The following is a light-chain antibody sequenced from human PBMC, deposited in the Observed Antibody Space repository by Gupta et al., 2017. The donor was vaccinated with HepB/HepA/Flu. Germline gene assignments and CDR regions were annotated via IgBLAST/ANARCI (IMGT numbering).Light chain of an antibody. Sequence: EIVLTPSPGTLSLSPGERATLSCRASQSVSSSYLAWYQQKPGQAPRLLIYGASSRATGIPDRFSGSGSGTDSTLTISRLEPEDFAVYYCQQYGSSPLTFGGGTKVEIK. V-gene: IGKV3-20*01. CDR3: QQYGSSPLT. CDR2: GAS. J-gene: IGKJ4*01. CDR1: QSVSSSY.